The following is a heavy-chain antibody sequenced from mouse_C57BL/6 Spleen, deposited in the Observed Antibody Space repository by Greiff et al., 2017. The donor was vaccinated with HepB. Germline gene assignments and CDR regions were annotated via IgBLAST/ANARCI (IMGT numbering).Heavy chain of an antibody. CDR2: IDPSDSYT. D-gene: IGHD3-2*02. CDR3: ARAGSSGPFAY. CDR1: GYTFTSYW. V-gene: IGHV1-69*01. J-gene: IGHJ3*01. Sequence: VQLQQPGAELVMPGASVKLSCKASGYTFTSYWMPWVKQRPGQGLEWIGEIDPSDSYTNYNQKFKGKSTLTVDKSSSTAYMQLSSLTSEDSAVYYCARAGSSGPFAYWGQGTLVTVSA.